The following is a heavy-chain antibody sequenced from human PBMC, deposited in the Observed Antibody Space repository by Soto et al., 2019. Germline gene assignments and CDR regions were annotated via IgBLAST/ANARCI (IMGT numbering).Heavy chain of an antibody. CDR1: GGTFSSYA. CDR3: ARAGMRRNGTTTKSYHLDV. D-gene: IGHD1-1*01. J-gene: IGHJ6*02. Sequence: QLQLVQSGAEVKEPGSSVKVSCKASGGTFSSYAINWVRQAPGQGLEWMGGIIPMFGTENYAQKFQGRVTIPADRTTSTAYMELNSLRFEDTAVFYCARAGMRRNGTTTKSYHLDVWGQGTTVTVS. V-gene: IGHV1-69*06. CDR2: IIPMFGTE.